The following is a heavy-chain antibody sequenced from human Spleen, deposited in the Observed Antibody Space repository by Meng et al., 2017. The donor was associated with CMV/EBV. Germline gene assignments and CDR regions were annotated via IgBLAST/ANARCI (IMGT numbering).Heavy chain of an antibody. D-gene: IGHD1-26*01. CDR2: IYSGGST. V-gene: IGHV3-66*02. CDR1: GFTVRSTY. CDR3: ARDYRGSYSFDY. Sequence: LSCAASGFTVRSTYMSWVRQAPGKGLEWVSVIYSGGSTYYADSVKGRFTISRDNSKNTLYLQMNSLRAEDTAVYYCARDYRGSYSFDYWGQGTLVTVSS. J-gene: IGHJ4*02.